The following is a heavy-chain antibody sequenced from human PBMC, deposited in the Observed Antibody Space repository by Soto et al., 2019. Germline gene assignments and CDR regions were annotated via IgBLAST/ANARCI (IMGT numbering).Heavy chain of an antibody. D-gene: IGHD3-3*02. J-gene: IGHJ6*04. CDR3: ARHSYGMDV. V-gene: IGHV4-61*01. Sequence: QVQLQESGPGLVKASETLSLTCTVSGGSVSTTSYYWSWIRQPPGKGLEWIGYMYHSGYTNYNPSLKSRVTISIDTSKNQFSLRLSSVTAADTGVYYCARHSYGMDVWGKGTTVTVCS. CDR1: GGSVSTTSYY. CDR2: MYHSGYT.